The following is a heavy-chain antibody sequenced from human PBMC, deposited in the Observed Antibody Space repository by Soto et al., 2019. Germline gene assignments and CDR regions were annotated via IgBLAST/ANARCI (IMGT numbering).Heavy chain of an antibody. CDR3: ARDVTIYSVVVISGFDY. CDR1: GYTLNHYP. D-gene: IGHD3-3*01. Sequence: QVPLVQSGAEVRKPGASVMISCTASGYTLNHYPMHWVRQAPGQGLEWVGWINAGPGNTKYSQKFQGRVTITRDTLTNTAYMELNSLRSEDTAVYYRARDVTIYSVVVISGFDYWGQGTLVTVSS. CDR2: INAGPGNT. V-gene: IGHV1-3*01. J-gene: IGHJ4*02.